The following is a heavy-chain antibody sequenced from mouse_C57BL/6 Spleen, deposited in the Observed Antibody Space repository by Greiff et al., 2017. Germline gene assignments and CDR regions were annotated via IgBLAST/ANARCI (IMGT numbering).Heavy chain of an antibody. CDR1: GYTFTDYN. Sequence: VQLKQSGPELVKPGASVKIPCKASGYTFTDYNMDWVKQSHGKSLEWIGDINPNNGGTIYNQKFKGKATLTVDKSSSTAYMELRSLTSEDTAVYYCARRELTGTGFAYWGQGTLVTVSA. CDR3: ARRELTGTGFAY. V-gene: IGHV1-18*01. D-gene: IGHD4-1*01. CDR2: INPNNGGT. J-gene: IGHJ3*01.